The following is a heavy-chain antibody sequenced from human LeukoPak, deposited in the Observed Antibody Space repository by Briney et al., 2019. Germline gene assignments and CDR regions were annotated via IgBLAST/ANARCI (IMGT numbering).Heavy chain of an antibody. J-gene: IGHJ4*02. V-gene: IGHV3-30*18. Sequence: GGSLRLSCAASGFTFSSFAMHWVRQAPGKGLEWVAVISYDGSNKWYADSVKGRFTISRDNSKNTLYLQMNSLRVEDTAVYYCAKPGPYTGSYPYFDYWGQGTLVTVSS. CDR2: ISYDGSNK. CDR1: GFTFSSFA. CDR3: AKPGPYTGSYPYFDY. D-gene: IGHD1-26*01.